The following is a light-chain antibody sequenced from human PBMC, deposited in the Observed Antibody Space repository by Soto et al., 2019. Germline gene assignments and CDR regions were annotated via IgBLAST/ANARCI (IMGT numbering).Light chain of an antibody. Sequence: QMTQSPSTLSGSVGDRVTITCRASQTISSWXAWXXQXPXXXPXXLIYAASSLQSGVPSRFSGSGSGTDFTLTISSLQPEDFATYYCQQSYSTRTFGQGTKVDI. CDR2: AAS. J-gene: IGKJ1*01. CDR3: QQSYSTRT. V-gene: IGKV1-39*01. CDR1: QTISSW.